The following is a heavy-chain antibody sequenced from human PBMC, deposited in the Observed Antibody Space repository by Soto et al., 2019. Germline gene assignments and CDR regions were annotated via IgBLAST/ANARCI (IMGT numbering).Heavy chain of an antibody. CDR2: IYHSGST. D-gene: IGHD2-15*01. V-gene: IGHV4-4*02. Sequence: QVQLQESGPGLVKPSGTLSLTCAVSSGSISSSNWWSWVRQPPGKGLEWIGEIYHSGSTNYNPSLQGRVAISVDKSKNQCSLKLSSVTAADTAGYYCASKGVVVVAAPYAFDIWVQGTMVTVSS. CDR3: ASKGVVVVAAPYAFDI. CDR1: SGSISSSNW. J-gene: IGHJ3*02.